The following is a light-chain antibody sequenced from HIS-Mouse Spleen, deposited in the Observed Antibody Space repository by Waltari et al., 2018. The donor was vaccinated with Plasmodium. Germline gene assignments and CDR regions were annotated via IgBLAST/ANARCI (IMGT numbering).Light chain of an antibody. CDR1: QSVGSN. CDR2: VAS. V-gene: IGKV3-15*01. J-gene: IGKJ3*01. Sequence: EIVMTQSPATLSVSPGERATLSCRASQSVGSNLAWYQQKPGQAPRLLIYVASTRATGIPARFSGSGSGTEFTLTISSLQSEDFAVYYCQQYNNWSFTFGPGTKVDIK. CDR3: QQYNNWSFT.